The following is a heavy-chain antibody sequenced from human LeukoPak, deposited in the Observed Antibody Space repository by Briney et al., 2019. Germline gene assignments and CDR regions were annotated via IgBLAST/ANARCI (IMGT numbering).Heavy chain of an antibody. Sequence: GESLRISCKTSGYSFSDFWIGWVRQRPGKGLEWMGIIYPADSDTRYSPSFEGQVAISADKSITTAYLQWGSLRASDTAMYYCAVANEEVGSFDYWGQGTLVTVS. V-gene: IGHV5-51*01. CDR3: AVANEEVGSFDY. J-gene: IGHJ4*02. D-gene: IGHD1-1*01. CDR2: IYPADSDT. CDR1: GYSFSDFW.